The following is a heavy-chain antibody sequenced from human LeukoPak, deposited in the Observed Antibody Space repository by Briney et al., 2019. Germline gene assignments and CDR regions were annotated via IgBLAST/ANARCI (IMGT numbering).Heavy chain of an antibody. CDR3: AGDYGDLLTGIRFDT. V-gene: IGHV4-30-4*01. D-gene: IGHD4-17*01. CDR1: GGSISSGDYY. CDR2: IYDSGST. Sequence: SETLSLTCTVSGGSISSGDYYWRWIRQPPGKGLEWIGYIYDSGSTYYNPSLKSRVTISIQTSKNQFSLKLTSVTAADTAVYYCAGDYGDLLTGIRFDTWGQGTLVTVSS. J-gene: IGHJ5*02.